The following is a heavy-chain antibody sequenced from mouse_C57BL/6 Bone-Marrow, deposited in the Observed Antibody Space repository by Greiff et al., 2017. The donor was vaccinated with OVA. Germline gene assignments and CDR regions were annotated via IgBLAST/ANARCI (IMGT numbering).Heavy chain of an antibody. Sequence: VQLQQSGAELARPGASVKLSCKASGYTFTSYGISWVKQRPGQGLEWIGEIYPRSGNTYYNEKFKGKATLTADKSSSTAYMELRSLTSEDSAVYFCAREITTVVATRYFDVWGTGTTVTVSS. CDR2: IYPRSGNT. CDR3: AREITTVVATRYFDV. J-gene: IGHJ1*03. V-gene: IGHV1-81*01. D-gene: IGHD1-1*01. CDR1: GYTFTSYG.